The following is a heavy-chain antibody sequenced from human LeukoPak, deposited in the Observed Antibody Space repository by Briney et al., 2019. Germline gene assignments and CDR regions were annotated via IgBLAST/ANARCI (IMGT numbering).Heavy chain of an antibody. CDR3: ARRAGTGGRDYFDY. V-gene: IGHV4-59*08. CDR1: GGSITSYY. Sequence: SETLSLTCTDSGGSITSYYWSWIRQPPGKGLGWIGYLYYSGSTNYTPSLQCRVTISVDTSKTQFSLKLSSVTAADTAVYYCARRAGTGGRDYFDYWGQGTLVTVSS. D-gene: IGHD3/OR15-3a*01. J-gene: IGHJ4*02. CDR2: LYYSGST.